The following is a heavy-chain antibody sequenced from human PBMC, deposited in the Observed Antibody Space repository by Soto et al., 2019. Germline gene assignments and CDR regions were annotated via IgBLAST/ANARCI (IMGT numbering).Heavy chain of an antibody. CDR3: ARQWDTVTQVDY. CDR1: GGSISSYY. CDR2: IYYSGST. V-gene: IGHV4-59*08. J-gene: IGHJ4*02. Sequence: SETLSLTCTVSGGSISSYYWSWIRQPPGKGLEWIGYIYYSGSTNYNPSLKSRVTISVDTSKNQFSLKLSSVTAADTAVYYCARQWDTVTQVDYWGQGTLVTVSS. D-gene: IGHD4-17*01.